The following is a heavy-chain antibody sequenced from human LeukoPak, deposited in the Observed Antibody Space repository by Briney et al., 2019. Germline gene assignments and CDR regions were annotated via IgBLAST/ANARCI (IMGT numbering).Heavy chain of an antibody. CDR2: ISYDGSNK. CDR3: ARDQNHTPQWLVTYFDY. Sequence: GRSLRLSCAASGFTFSSYAMHWVRQAPGKGLEWVAVISYDGSNKYYADSVKGRFTISRDNSKNTLYLQMNSLRAEDTAAYYCARDQNHTPQWLVTYFDYWGQGTLVTVSS. J-gene: IGHJ4*02. V-gene: IGHV3-30*04. D-gene: IGHD6-19*01. CDR1: GFTFSSYA.